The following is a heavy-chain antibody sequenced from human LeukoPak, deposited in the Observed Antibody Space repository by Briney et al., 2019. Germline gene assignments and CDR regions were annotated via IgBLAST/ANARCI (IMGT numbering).Heavy chain of an antibody. CDR3: ATDISTHYFGS. V-gene: IGHV3-33*08. CDR1: GLTFSSYG. J-gene: IGHJ4*02. CDR2: IWYDASNK. D-gene: IGHD3-9*01. Sequence: GGSLRLSCAASGLTFSSYGMHWVRQAPGKGLEWVTFIWYDASNKYYAESVKGRFTISRDNSRNTLFLQMNSLRAEDTAIYYCATDISTHYFGSWGQGTLVTVSS.